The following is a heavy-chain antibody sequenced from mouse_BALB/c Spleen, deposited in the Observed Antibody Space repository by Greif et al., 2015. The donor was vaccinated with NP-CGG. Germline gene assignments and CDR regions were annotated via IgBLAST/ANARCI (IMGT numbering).Heavy chain of an antibody. CDR1: GFNIKDTY. V-gene: IGHV14-3*02. Sequence: EVQLVESGAELVKPGASVKLPCTASGFNIKDTYMHWVKQRPEQGLEWIGRIDPANGNTKYDPKFQGKATITADTSSNTAYLQLSSLTSEDTAVYYCANWDWYFDVWGAGTSVTVSS. CDR2: IDPANGNT. J-gene: IGHJ1*01. D-gene: IGHD4-1*01. CDR3: ANWDWYFDV.